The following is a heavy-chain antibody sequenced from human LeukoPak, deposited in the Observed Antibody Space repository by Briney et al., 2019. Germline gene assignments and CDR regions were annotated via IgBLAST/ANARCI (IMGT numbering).Heavy chain of an antibody. V-gene: IGHV3-30-3*01. D-gene: IGHD6-13*01. J-gene: IGHJ4*02. CDR2: ISYDGSNK. CDR1: GFTFSSYA. Sequence: GRSLRLPCAASGFTFSSYAMHWVRQAPGKGLEWVAVISYDGSNKYYADSVKGRFTISRDNSKNTLYLQMNSLRAEDTAVYYCARGPEQQLVPFFDYWGQGTLVTVSS. CDR3: ARGPEQQLVPFFDY.